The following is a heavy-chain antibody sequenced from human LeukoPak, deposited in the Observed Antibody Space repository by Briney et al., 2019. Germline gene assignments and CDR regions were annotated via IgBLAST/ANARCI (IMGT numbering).Heavy chain of an antibody. CDR3: ARDRGYYYGMDV. J-gene: IGHJ6*02. CDR1: GFTFSSYS. CDR2: ISSSRSYV. Sequence: GGFLRLSCAASGFTFSSYSMNWVRQAPGKGLEWVSSISSSRSYVYYADSVKSRYTITRDNAKNLLYLQMISLRAEVTAVSYCARDRGYYYGMDVWGQGTTVTVCS. V-gene: IGHV3-21*01. D-gene: IGHD3-10*01.